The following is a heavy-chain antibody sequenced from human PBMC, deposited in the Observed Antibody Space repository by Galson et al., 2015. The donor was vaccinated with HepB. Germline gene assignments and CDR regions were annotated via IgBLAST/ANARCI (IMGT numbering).Heavy chain of an antibody. J-gene: IGHJ4*02. CDR1: GGTFSSYT. CDR2: IIPILGIA. Sequence: SVKVSCKASGGTFSSYTISWVRQAPGQGLEWMGRIIPILGIANYAEKFQGRVTITADKSKSTAYMELNSLRSEDTAVYFCASTFYLGGNCYPGDYFDFWGQGTLVTVSS. CDR3: ASTFYLGGNCYPGDYFDF. D-gene: IGHD2-15*01. V-gene: IGHV1-69*02.